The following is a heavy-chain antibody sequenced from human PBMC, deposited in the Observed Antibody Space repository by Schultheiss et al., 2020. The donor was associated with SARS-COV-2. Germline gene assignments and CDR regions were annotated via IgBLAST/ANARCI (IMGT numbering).Heavy chain of an antibody. J-gene: IGHJ6*02. D-gene: IGHD3-3*01. CDR3: ARMNYDFWSGHYTYHYYYYGMDV. CDR2: ISYDGNNQ. V-gene: IGHV3-30-3*01. CDR1: GFTFSNYA. Sequence: GESLKISCAASGFTFSNYAMHWVRQAPGKGLEWVAVISYDGNNQNYVDSVKGRFTISRDNSKNTLYLQMNSLRPEDTSVYYCARMNYDFWSGHYTYHYYYYGMDVWGQGTTVTVSS.